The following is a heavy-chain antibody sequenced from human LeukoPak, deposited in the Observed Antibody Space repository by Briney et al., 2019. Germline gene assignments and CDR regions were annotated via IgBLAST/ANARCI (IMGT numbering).Heavy chain of an antibody. CDR3: AKDPQLAAAGPPRWYFDY. J-gene: IGHJ4*02. CDR1: GFTFSSYA. V-gene: IGHV3-30-3*01. CDR2: ISYDGSNK. D-gene: IGHD6-13*01. Sequence: GGSLRLSCAASGFTFSSYAMHWVRQAPGKGLEWVAVISYDGSNKYYADSVKGRFTISRDNSKNTLYLQMNSLRAEDTAVYYCAKDPQLAAAGPPRWYFDYWGQGTLVTVSS.